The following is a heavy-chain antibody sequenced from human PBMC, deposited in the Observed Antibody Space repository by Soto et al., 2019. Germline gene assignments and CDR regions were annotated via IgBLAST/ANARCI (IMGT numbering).Heavy chain of an antibody. V-gene: IGHV1-18*04. CDR2: ISAYNGNT. D-gene: IGHD3-9*01. CDR3: ARGDILTGYSAYYYYGMDV. CDR1: GYTFTSYR. J-gene: IGHJ6*02. Sequence: ASVKVSCKASGYTFTSYRISWVRQAPGQGLEWMGWISAYNGNTNYAQKLQGRVTMTTDTSTSTAYMELRSLRSDDTAVYYCARGDILTGYSAYYYYGMDVWGQGTTVTVSS.